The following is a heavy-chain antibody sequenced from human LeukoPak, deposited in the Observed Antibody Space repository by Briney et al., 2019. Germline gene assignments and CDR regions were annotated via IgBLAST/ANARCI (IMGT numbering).Heavy chain of an antibody. CDR2: MNPNSGNT. CDR3: ARRRVGATYNWFDP. V-gene: IGHV1-8*01. CDR1: GYTFTSYD. Sequence: ASVKVSCKASGYTFTSYDINWVRQATGQGLEWMGWMNPNSGNTGYAQKFQGRVTMTRNTSISTAYMELSSLRSEDTAVYYCARRRVGATYNWFDPWGQGTPVTVSS. J-gene: IGHJ5*02. D-gene: IGHD1-26*01.